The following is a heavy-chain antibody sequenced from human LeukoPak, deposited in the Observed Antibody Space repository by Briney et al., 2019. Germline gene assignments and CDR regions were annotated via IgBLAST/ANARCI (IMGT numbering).Heavy chain of an antibody. V-gene: IGHV1-18*01. J-gene: IGHJ6*02. Sequence: ASMKVSCKASGYTFTSYGISWVRQAPGQGLEWMGFISAYNGNTNYAEKFQGRVTMTTDRSTRTAYMELRSLTSDDTAVYYCARDRAVGATVDQDNNNHGMDVWGQGTTVTVSS. CDR3: ARDRAVGATVDQDNNNHGMDV. CDR1: GYTFTSYG. CDR2: ISAYNGNT. D-gene: IGHD1-26*01.